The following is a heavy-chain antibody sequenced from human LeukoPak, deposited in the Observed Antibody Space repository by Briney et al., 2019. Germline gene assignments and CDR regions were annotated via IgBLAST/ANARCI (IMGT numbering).Heavy chain of an antibody. J-gene: IGHJ4*02. Sequence: PGGSLRLSCAASGFTFSSYSMNWVRQAPGKGLEWVSYISSSSSTIYYADSVKGRFTISRDNAKNSLYLQMNSLRDEDTAVYYCARDPGLPPRRRYNYYFDCWGQGTLVTVSS. D-gene: IGHD1-14*01. V-gene: IGHV3-48*02. CDR1: GFTFSSYS. CDR2: ISSSSSTI. CDR3: ARDPGLPPRRRYNYYFDC.